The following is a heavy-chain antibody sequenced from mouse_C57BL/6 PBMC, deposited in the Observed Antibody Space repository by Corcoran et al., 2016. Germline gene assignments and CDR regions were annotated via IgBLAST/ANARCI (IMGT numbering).Heavy chain of an antibody. J-gene: IGHJ3*01. CDR1: GYAFSSYW. CDR2: IYPGDGDT. Sequence: QVQLQQSGAELVKPGASGKISCKASGYAFSSYWMNWVKQRPGKGLEWIGQIYPGDGDTNYNGKFKGKATLTADKSSSTAYMQLSSLTSEDSAVYFCASERQLRLPFAYWGQGTLVTVSA. D-gene: IGHD3-2*02. CDR3: ASERQLRLPFAY. V-gene: IGHV1-80*01.